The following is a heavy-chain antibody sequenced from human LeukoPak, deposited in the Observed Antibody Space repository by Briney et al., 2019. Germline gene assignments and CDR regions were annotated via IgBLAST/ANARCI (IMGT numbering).Heavy chain of an antibody. V-gene: IGHV6-1*01. Sequence: SQTLSLTCALSGDSLSGNTASWIWVRQSPTRGLEWLGRTYYRSKWYYDYAGSMKGRIAISPDTSKNQFSLQLNSATPEDTAVYYCTRGTGSYWHFDLWGRGTLVTVSS. CDR3: TRGTGSYWHFDL. J-gene: IGHJ2*01. CDR1: GDSLSGNTAS. CDR2: TYYRSKWYY. D-gene: IGHD3/OR15-3a*01.